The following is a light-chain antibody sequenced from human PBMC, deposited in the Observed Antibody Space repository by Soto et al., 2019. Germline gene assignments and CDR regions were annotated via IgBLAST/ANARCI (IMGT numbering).Light chain of an antibody. V-gene: IGKV3-15*01. J-gene: IGKJ1*01. CDR1: QSVSSN. CDR3: QQYNNWPQT. CDR2: GAS. Sequence: MTQSPSTLSVPPGERATLSCRASQSVSSNLAWYQQKPGQAPRLLIYGASTRATGIPARFSGSGSGTEFTLSISSLQSEDFAVYYCQQYNNWPQTFGQGTKVDIK.